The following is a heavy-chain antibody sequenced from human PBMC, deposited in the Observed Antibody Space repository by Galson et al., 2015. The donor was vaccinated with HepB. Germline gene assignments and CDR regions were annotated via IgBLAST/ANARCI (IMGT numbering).Heavy chain of an antibody. Sequence: SLRLSCAASGFTFDDYAMHWVRQAPGKGLEWVSGISWNSGSIGYADSVKGRFTISRDNAKSSLYLQMNSLRAEDTALYYCAKDSDTSFDYWGQGTLVTVSS. CDR2: ISWNSGSI. D-gene: IGHD5-18*01. J-gene: IGHJ4*02. CDR3: AKDSDTSFDY. V-gene: IGHV3-9*01. CDR1: GFTFDDYA.